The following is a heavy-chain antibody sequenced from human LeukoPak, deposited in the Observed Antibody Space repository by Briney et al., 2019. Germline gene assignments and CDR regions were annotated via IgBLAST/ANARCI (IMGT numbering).Heavy chain of an antibody. V-gene: IGHV3-30*04. CDR2: ILYDGSDK. Sequence: GGSLRLSCAASGFTSSNYAMHWVRQAPGKGLEWVAVILYDGSDKYYADSVKGRLTFSRDNAKNSLYLQMNSLRAEDTAVYYCARDRDSSWSSNWFDPWGQGTLVTVSS. J-gene: IGHJ5*02. CDR1: GFTSSNYA. D-gene: IGHD6-13*01. CDR3: ARDRDSSWSSNWFDP.